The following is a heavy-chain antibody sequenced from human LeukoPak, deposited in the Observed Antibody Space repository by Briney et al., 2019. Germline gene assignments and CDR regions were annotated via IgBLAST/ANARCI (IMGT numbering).Heavy chain of an antibody. CDR3: TRYSSGWY. CDR1: GFTFSNAW. Sequence: GGSLRLTCAASGFTFSNAWMSWVRQAPGKGLEWFGRNKNKTDGGTTDYAAPVKGRFTISRDDSKNTLYLQMNSLESEDTAVYYCTRYSSGWYWGQGTLVTVSS. CDR2: NKNKTDGGTT. V-gene: IGHV3-15*01. J-gene: IGHJ4*02. D-gene: IGHD6-19*01.